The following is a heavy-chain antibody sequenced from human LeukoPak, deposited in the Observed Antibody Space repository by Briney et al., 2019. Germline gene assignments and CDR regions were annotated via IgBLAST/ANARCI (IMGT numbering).Heavy chain of an antibody. CDR2: MNPNSGNT. CDR1: GYTFTSYD. D-gene: IGHD3-22*01. V-gene: IGHV1-8*01. Sequence: ASVKVSCKASGYTFTSYDSNWVRQATGQGLDWMGWMNPNSGNTGYAQKLQGRVTMTTDTSTSTAYMELRSQRSDDTAVYYCARDLDSSGLRHFDYWGQGTLVTVSS. J-gene: IGHJ4*02. CDR3: ARDLDSSGLRHFDY.